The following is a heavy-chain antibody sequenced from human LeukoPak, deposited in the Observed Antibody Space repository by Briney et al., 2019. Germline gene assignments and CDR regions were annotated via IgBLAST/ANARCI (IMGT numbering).Heavy chain of an antibody. V-gene: IGHV4-59*08. Sequence: KSSETLSLTCTVSGGSISSHYWSWIRQPPGKGLEWIGYIHYSGSTNCNPSLKSRVTISLDTSKNQFSLKLTSVTAADTAVYYCARRSCSGGRCYYAYWGQGTLVTVSS. CDR2: IHYSGST. J-gene: IGHJ4*02. D-gene: IGHD2-15*01. CDR1: GGSISSHY. CDR3: ARRSCSGGRCYYAY.